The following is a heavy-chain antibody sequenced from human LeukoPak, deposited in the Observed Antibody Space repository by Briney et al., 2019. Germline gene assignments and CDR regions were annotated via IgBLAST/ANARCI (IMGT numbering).Heavy chain of an antibody. V-gene: IGHV1-69*13. CDR2: IIPIFGTA. Sequence: GASVKVSCKASGYTFTSYYMHWVRQAPGQGLEWMGGIIPIFGTANYAQKFQGRVTITADESTSTAYMELSSLRSEDTAVYYCARVNDFWSVNWFDPWGQGTLVTVSS. D-gene: IGHD3-3*01. CDR3: ARVNDFWSVNWFDP. J-gene: IGHJ5*02. CDR1: GYTFTSYY.